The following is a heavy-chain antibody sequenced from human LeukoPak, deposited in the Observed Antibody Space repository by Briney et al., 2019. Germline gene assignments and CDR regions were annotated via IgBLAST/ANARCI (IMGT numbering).Heavy chain of an antibody. J-gene: IGHJ4*02. Sequence: GGSLRLSCAASGFTFSSYAMPWVRQAPGKGLEWVPVISYDGSNKYYADSVKGRFTISRDISKNTVHLQMNSMRAEDRALYDCAKRLRDGYNSPIDYWGQGALVTVSS. CDR1: GFTFSSYA. CDR3: AKRLRDGYNSPIDY. D-gene: IGHD5-24*01. V-gene: IGHV3-30*04. CDR2: ISYDGSNK.